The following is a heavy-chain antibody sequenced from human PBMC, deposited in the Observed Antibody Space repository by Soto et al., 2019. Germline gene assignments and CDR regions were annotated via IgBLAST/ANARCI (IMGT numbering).Heavy chain of an antibody. D-gene: IGHD3-3*01. Sequence: PSETLSLTCTVSGVSISSSSYFWGWIRQPPGKGLEWIASVHYRGTPYYNPSLKSRLTISVDTSKNQFSLKLTSVTAADTAVYFCVGVRFVEGLLAWFDPWGQGTLVTVSS. V-gene: IGHV4-39*01. CDR3: VGVRFVEGLLAWFDP. CDR1: GVSISSSSYF. CDR2: VHYRGTP. J-gene: IGHJ5*02.